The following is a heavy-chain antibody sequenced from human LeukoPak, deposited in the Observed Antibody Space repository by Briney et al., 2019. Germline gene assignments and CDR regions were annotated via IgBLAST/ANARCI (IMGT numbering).Heavy chain of an antibody. J-gene: IGHJ6*03. CDR2: MNPNIGNT. Sequence: GASVKLSCTASGYTFTSYDINWVRQSTGQGLEWMGWMNPNIGNTGYAQKFQGRVTITRNTSISTAYMELSRLRSEDTAVYYCARAKIVVVPAAIAAGDYYMDVWGKGTTVTVSS. D-gene: IGHD2-2*01. CDR1: GYTFTSYD. V-gene: IGHV1-8*03. CDR3: ARAKIVVVPAAIAAGDYYMDV.